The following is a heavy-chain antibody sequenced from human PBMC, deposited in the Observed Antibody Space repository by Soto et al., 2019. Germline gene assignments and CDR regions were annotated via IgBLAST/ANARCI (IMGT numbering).Heavy chain of an antibody. J-gene: IGHJ5*02. Sequence: PGGSLRLSCAASGFTFSGSAMHWVRQASGKGLEWVGRIRSKANSYATAYAASVKGRFTISRDDSKNTAYLQMNSLKTEDTAVYYCTRQGGGYHDPLINWFDPWGQGTLVTVSS. CDR1: GFTFSGSA. CDR3: TRQGGGYHDPLINWFDP. CDR2: IRSKANSYAT. V-gene: IGHV3-73*01. D-gene: IGHD3-22*01.